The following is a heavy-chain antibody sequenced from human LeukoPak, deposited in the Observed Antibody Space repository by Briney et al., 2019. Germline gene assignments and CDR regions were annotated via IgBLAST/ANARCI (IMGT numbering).Heavy chain of an antibody. CDR1: GGTFSSYA. J-gene: IGHJ4*02. CDR2: IIPIFGTA. D-gene: IGHD3-22*01. CDR3: ARENGYYYDSSGYPYYFDY. V-gene: IGHV1-69*13. Sequence: GASVKVSCKASGGTFSSYAISWVRQAPGQGLEWMGGIIPIFGTANYAQKFQGRVTITADESTSTAYMELSSLRSEDTAVYYCARENGYYYDSSGYPYYFDYWGQGTLVTVSS.